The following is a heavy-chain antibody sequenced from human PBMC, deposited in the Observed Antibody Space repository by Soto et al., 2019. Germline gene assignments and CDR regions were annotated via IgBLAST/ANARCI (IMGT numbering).Heavy chain of an antibody. CDR3: ARGVATLRGFYYYYHGMDV. Sequence: QVQLQQWGAGLLKPSETLFLTCAVYGGSFSGHYWSWIRQSPGKGLEWIGEGIHGGSTNYNPSLKGRVTISLATSQSQFSLKRNSVTAADTAVYFCARGVATLRGFYYYYHGMDVWGQGTTVTVSS. V-gene: IGHV4-34*01. CDR2: GIHGGST. CDR1: GGSFSGHY. J-gene: IGHJ6*02. D-gene: IGHD3-16*01.